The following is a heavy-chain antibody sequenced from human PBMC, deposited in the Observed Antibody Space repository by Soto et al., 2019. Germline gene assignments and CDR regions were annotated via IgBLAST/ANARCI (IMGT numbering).Heavy chain of an antibody. D-gene: IGHD5-18*01. Sequence: GGSLRLSCAASEFSFRSYWMTWVRQAPGKGLEWVSLINEDGSQKYYVGSVKGRFIISRDNAKDSVYMQMDSLRAGDTAVYFCARVGRYGWDFDHWGQGTLVTVSS. J-gene: IGHJ4*02. CDR2: INEDGSQK. CDR1: EFSFRSYW. CDR3: ARVGRYGWDFDH. V-gene: IGHV3-7*01.